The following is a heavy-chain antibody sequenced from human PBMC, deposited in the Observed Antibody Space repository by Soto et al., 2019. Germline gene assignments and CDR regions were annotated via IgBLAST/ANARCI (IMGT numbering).Heavy chain of an antibody. CDR3: ATPSVLYQLPAKVYYYYYGMDV. CDR2: FDPEDGET. J-gene: IGHJ6*02. CDR1: GYTLTELS. V-gene: IGHV1-24*01. D-gene: IGHD2-2*01. Sequence: ASVKVSCKVSGYTLTELSMHWVRQAPGKGLEWMGGFDPEDGETIYAQKFQGRVTMTEDTSTDTAYMELSSLRSEDTAVYYCATPSVLYQLPAKVYYYYYGMDVWGQGTTVTVSS.